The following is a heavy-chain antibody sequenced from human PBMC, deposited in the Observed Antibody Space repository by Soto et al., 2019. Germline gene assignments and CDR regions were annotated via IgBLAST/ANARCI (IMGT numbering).Heavy chain of an antibody. J-gene: IGHJ4*02. Sequence: ASVKVSCKASGWFGISWVRQAPGQGPEWMGWISPYNGNTNYAQNLQGRVTMTTDTSTSTAYMELRSLRSDDTAVYYCARDSYSSSWLYDYWSQGTLVTVSS. CDR3: ARDSYSSSWLYDY. CDR1: GWFG. D-gene: IGHD6-13*01. CDR2: ISPYNGNT. V-gene: IGHV1-18*01.